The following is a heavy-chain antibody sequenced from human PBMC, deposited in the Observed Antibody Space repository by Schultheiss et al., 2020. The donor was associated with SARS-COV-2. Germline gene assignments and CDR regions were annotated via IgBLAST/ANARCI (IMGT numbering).Heavy chain of an antibody. CDR3: ARIDRALDGYIHYGMDV. J-gene: IGHJ6*02. CDR1: GGSISSGGYY. D-gene: IGHD5-24*01. CDR2: INHSGST. Sequence: SETLSLTCTVSGGSISSGGYYWSWIRQHPGKGLEWIGEINHSGSTNYNPSLKSRVTISVDTSKNQFSLKLSSVTAADTAVYYCARIDRALDGYIHYGMDVWGQGTTVTVSS. V-gene: IGHV4-31*03.